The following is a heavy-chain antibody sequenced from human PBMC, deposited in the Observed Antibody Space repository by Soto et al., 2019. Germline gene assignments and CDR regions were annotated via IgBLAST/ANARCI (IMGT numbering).Heavy chain of an antibody. J-gene: IGHJ4*02. D-gene: IGHD2-21*02. V-gene: IGHV3-23*01. CDR2: ISGSGGST. Sequence: GSLRLSCAASGFTFSSYAMSWVRQAPGKGLEWVSAISGSGGSTYYADSVKGRFTISRDNSKNTLYLQMNSLRAEDTAVYYCAKARKDIVVVTAHFDYWGQGTLVTVSS. CDR3: AKARKDIVVVTAHFDY. CDR1: GFTFSSYA.